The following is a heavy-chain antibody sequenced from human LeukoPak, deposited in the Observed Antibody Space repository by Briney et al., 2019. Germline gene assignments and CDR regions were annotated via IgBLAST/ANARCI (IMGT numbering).Heavy chain of an antibody. CDR3: ARESRDGYTLDY. CDR2: ISAYNGNT. CDR1: GYTFTGYY. D-gene: IGHD5-24*01. Sequence: ASVKVSCKASGYTFTGYYMHWVRQAPGQGLEWMGWISAYNGNTNYAQKLQGRVTMTTDTSTSTAYMELRSLRSDDTAVYYCARESRDGYTLDYWGQGTLVTVSS. J-gene: IGHJ4*02. V-gene: IGHV1-18*04.